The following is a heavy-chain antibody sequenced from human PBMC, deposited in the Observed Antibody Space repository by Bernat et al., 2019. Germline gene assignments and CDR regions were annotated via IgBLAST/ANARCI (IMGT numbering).Heavy chain of an antibody. CDR2: ISYDGSNK. Sequence: QVQLVESGGGVVQPGRSLRLSCAASGFTFSSYAMHWVRQAPGKGLEWVAVISYDGSNKYYADSVKGRFTISRDNSKNTLYLQMNSLRAEDTAVYYCARERAPYCSGGSCYSFDYWGQGTLVTVSS. D-gene: IGHD2-15*01. J-gene: IGHJ4*02. CDR1: GFTFSSYA. V-gene: IGHV3-30-3*01. CDR3: ARERAPYCSGGSCYSFDY.